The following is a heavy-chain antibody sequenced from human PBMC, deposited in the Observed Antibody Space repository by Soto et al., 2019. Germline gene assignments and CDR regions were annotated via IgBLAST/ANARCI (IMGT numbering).Heavy chain of an antibody. D-gene: IGHD3-10*01. Sequence: SETLSLTCTVSGGSISSYYWSWIRQPPGKGLEWIGYIYYSGSTNYNPSLKSRVTISVDTSKNQFSLKLSSVTAADTAVYYCARVRSGNPDYWGQGTLVTVSS. CDR3: ARVRSGNPDY. CDR1: GGSISSYY. V-gene: IGHV4-59*01. CDR2: IYYSGST. J-gene: IGHJ4*02.